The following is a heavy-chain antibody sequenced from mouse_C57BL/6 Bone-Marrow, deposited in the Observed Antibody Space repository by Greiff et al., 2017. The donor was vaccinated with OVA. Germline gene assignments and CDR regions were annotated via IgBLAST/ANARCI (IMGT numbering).Heavy chain of an antibody. CDR3: ASRDYGNYFDWDY. Sequence: VHVKQSVAELVRPGASVKLSCTASGFNIKNTYMHWVKQRPEQGLEWIGRIDPANGNTKYAPKFQGKATITADTSSNTAYLQLSSLTSEDTAIYYCASRDYGNYFDWDYWGQGTTLTVSS. CDR2: IDPANGNT. D-gene: IGHD2-1*01. V-gene: IGHV14-3*01. CDR1: GFNIKNTY. J-gene: IGHJ2*01.